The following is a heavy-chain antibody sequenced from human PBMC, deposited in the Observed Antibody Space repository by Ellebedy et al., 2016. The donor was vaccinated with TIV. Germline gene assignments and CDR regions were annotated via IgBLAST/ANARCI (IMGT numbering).Heavy chain of an antibody. Sequence: GESLKISCAASGVTFNSYSMNWVRQTPGQGLEWIAYITSSSRTKYYADSVKGRFTISRDNANNSLYLQMYSLRDEDSAVYYCETTPGYRDCWGQGTLVTVSS. CDR3: ETTPGYRDC. CDR1: GVTFNSYS. J-gene: IGHJ4*02. D-gene: IGHD2-15*01. CDR2: ITSSSRTK. V-gene: IGHV3-48*02.